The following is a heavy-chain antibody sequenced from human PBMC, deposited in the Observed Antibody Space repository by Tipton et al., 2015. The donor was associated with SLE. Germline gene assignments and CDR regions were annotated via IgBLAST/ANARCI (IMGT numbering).Heavy chain of an antibody. CDR1: GFSVSSNY. V-gene: IGHV3-53*01. CDR3: ARARGVLGGSGWYFEL. D-gene: IGHD1-26*01. CDR2: IYSAGDT. J-gene: IGHJ2*01. Sequence: SLRLSCAASGFSVSSNYMSWVRQAPGKGLEWVSVIYSAGDTYYADSVKGRFTISRDNSKNTVYLHMNSLRAEDTAVYYCARARGVLGGSGWYFELWGRGTLVTVSS.